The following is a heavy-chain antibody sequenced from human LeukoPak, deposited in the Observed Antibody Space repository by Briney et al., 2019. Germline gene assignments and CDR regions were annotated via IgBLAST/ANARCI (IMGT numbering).Heavy chain of an antibody. D-gene: IGHD3-22*01. Sequence: GGSLRLSCAASGFTFNSYGMHWVRQAPGKGLEWVAFIRYDGSNKYYADSVKGRFTISRDNSKNTLYLQMNSLRAEDTAVYYCAKDRAFYDSSGYYCDYWGQGTLVTVSS. CDR2: IRYDGSNK. V-gene: IGHV3-30*02. CDR3: AKDRAFYDSSGYYCDY. CDR1: GFTFNSYG. J-gene: IGHJ4*02.